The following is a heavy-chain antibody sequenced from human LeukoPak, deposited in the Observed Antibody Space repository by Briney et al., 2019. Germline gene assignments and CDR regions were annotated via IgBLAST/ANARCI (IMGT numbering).Heavy chain of an antibody. V-gene: IGHV3-15*01. J-gene: IGHJ4*02. CDR1: GFTFSNAW. Sequence: GGSLRLSCAASGFTFSNAWMSWVRQAPGKGLEWVGRIKSKTGGGTTDYAAPVKGRFTISRDDSKNTLYLQMNSLKTEDTAVYYCTTWVLPEWAFDYWGQGTLVTVSS. CDR2: IKSKTGGGTT. CDR3: TTWVLPEWAFDY. D-gene: IGHD1-14*01.